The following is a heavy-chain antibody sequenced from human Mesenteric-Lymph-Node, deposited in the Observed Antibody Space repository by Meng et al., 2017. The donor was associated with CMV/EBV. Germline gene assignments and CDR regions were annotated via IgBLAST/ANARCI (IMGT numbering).Heavy chain of an antibody. D-gene: IGHD3-9*01. V-gene: IGHV3-11*06. Sequence: QVQLVESGGGLVKPGGSLRLSCAASGFTFSDYYMSWIRQAPGKGLERVSYISSSSSYTNYADSVKGRFTISRDNAKNSLYLQMNSLRAEDTAVYYCARMYYDILTGQSLFLDYWGQGTLVTVAS. J-gene: IGHJ4*02. CDR2: ISSSSSYT. CDR3: ARMYYDILTGQSLFLDY. CDR1: GFTFSDYY.